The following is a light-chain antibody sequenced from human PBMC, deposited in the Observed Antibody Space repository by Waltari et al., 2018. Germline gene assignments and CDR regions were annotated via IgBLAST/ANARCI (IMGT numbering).Light chain of an antibody. CDR3: GTWDSSLSAGV. Sequence: QSVLTQSPSVSAAPGQKVTIPCSGSRSTIGNNYVSWYQQLPGTAPKLLIYDNNKRPSGIPDRFSGSKSGTSATLGITGLQTGDEADYYCGTWDSSLSAGVFGTGTKVTVL. V-gene: IGLV1-51*01. CDR1: RSTIGNNY. J-gene: IGLJ1*01. CDR2: DNN.